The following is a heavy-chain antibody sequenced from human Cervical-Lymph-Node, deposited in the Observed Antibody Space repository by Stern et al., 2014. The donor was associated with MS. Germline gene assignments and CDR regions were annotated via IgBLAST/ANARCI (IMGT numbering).Heavy chain of an antibody. D-gene: IGHD2-15*01. V-gene: IGHV3-9*01. Sequence: EVQLVESGGDLVQPGRSLRLSCAASGFRFDDYAMYWVRQAPGTGLEWVSGISWSCGKIGYADSVKGRFTISRDNVKNSLFLQMNSLRSEDTASYYCARAIGFCSGGNCEPYYYYGIDVWGQGTRVTVSS. J-gene: IGHJ6*02. CDR1: GFRFDDYA. CDR3: ARAIGFCSGGNCEPYYYYGIDV. CDR2: ISWSCGKI.